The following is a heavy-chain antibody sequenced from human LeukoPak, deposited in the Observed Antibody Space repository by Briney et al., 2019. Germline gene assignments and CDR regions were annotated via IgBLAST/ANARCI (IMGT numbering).Heavy chain of an antibody. CDR2: IKEDGSIQ. D-gene: IGHD6-19*01. CDR3: ARDVWTGVAVSDY. J-gene: IGHJ4*02. Sequence: GGSLRLSCVASGFTFSSYWMTWVRQAPGKGLEWLANIKEDGSIQYYLDSVRGRFTISRDNAKTSGYLQLNSLRADDTAVYYCARDVWTGVAVSDYWGQGTLVTVSS. V-gene: IGHV3-7*01. CDR1: GFTFSSYW.